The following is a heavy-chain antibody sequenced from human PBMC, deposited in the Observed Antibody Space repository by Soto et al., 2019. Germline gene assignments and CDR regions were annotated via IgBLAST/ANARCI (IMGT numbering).Heavy chain of an antibody. J-gene: IGHJ2*01. CDR3: ARDRAVAGKRYFDL. D-gene: IGHD6-19*01. Sequence: VKVACKASGGPFISYAIIWGRQSPGQGLEWMGGIIPIFGTANYAQKFQCRVTITADESTSTAYMELSSLRSEDTAVYYCARDRAVAGKRYFDLWGRGTLVTVSS. V-gene: IGHV1-69*01. CDR1: GGPFISYA. CDR2: IIPIFGTA.